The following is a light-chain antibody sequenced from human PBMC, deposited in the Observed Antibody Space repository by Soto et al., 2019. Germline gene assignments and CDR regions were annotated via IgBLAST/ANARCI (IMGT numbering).Light chain of an antibody. V-gene: IGKV1-33*01. CDR2: DAS. CDR1: QDINGY. J-gene: IGKJ4*01. CDR3: QQYANLPT. Sequence: DIQMTQSPSSLSASVGDRVTIACQARQDINGYLNWFQQKPGKAPKLLISDASNLQTGVPSRFSGSGSGRDFTFTISSLQPEDIATYYCQQYANLPTFGGGTKVEIK.